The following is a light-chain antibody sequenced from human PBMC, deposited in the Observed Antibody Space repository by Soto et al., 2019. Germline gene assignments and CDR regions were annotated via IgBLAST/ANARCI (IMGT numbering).Light chain of an antibody. J-gene: IGKJ1*01. CDR1: QSVSSN. Sequence: EIVLTQSPATLSLSPGERATLSCRASQSVSSNLAWYQQKPGQAPTLVIYGASARATGIPARFSGSGSGTEFTLTISSLQSEDFALYYCQQYNDWPLTFGQGTKVDIK. CDR2: GAS. V-gene: IGKV3-15*01. CDR3: QQYNDWPLT.